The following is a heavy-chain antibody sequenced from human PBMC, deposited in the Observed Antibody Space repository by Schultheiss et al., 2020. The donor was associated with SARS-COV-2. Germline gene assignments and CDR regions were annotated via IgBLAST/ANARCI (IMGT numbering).Heavy chain of an antibody. J-gene: IGHJ6*02. V-gene: IGHV1-2*04. CDR2: INPNSGGT. CDR1: FSGYY. Sequence: FSGYYMHWVRQAPGQGLEWMGWINPNSGGTNYAQKFQGWVTMTRDTSISTAYMELSRLRSDDTAVYYCARTTTVKKGSGMDVWGQGTTVTVSS. CDR3: ARTTTVKKGSGMDV. D-gene: IGHD4-17*01.